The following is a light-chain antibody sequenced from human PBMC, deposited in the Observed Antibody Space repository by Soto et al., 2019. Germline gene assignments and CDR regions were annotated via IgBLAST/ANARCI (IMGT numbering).Light chain of an antibody. CDR1: QSVSSN. CDR2: GAS. V-gene: IGKV3-15*01. J-gene: IGKJ3*01. CDR3: QQYSKWPLFT. Sequence: EIVMTQSPATLSVSPGERATLSCRASQSVSSNLAWYQQRPGQPPRLLIYGASTRATGIPARFSGSGSGIEFTLTISSLQSEDFAVYYCQQYSKWPLFTFGPGTRVDIK.